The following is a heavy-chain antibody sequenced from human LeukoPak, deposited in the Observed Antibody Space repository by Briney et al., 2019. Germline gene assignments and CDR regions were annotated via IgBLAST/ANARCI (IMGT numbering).Heavy chain of an antibody. J-gene: IGHJ5*02. CDR3: AREGSSSGAYNWFDP. CDR2: VYYSGKT. Sequence: SETLSLTCTVSGGSISSTTYYWGWIRQPPGKGLEWIGSVYYSGKTYYNPSLKSRVTISLDTSKNQFSLKLSSVTAADTAVYYCAREGSSSGAYNWFDPWGQGTLVTVSS. D-gene: IGHD6-6*01. CDR1: GGSISSTTYY. V-gene: IGHV4-39*07.